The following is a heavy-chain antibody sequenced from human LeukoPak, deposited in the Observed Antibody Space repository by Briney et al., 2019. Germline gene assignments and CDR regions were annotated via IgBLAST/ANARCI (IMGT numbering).Heavy chain of an antibody. V-gene: IGHV3-48*03. CDR1: GFAFSSFE. D-gene: IGHD4-23*01. CDR2: ISGSGSTI. CDR3: ARDYGGNS. Sequence: GGSLRLSCAASGFAFSSFEMNWVRQAPGKGLEWVSCISGSGSTIYYADPVKGRFTISRDNAKISLYLQMNSLRAEDTALYYCARDYGGNSWGQGTLVTVSS. J-gene: IGHJ4*02.